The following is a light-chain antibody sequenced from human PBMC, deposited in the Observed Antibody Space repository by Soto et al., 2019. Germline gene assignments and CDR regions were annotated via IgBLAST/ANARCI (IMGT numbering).Light chain of an antibody. Sequence: QSVLTQPPSASGSPGQSVTISCTGTSSDVGDYNYVSWYQQHPGKAPKLMIYEFSKRPSGVPDRFSGSKSGNTASLTVSGLQAEDEADYYCSSYADSNNLVFGGGTKLTVL. J-gene: IGLJ3*02. CDR2: EFS. CDR3: SSYADSNNLV. V-gene: IGLV2-8*01. CDR1: SSDVGDYNY.